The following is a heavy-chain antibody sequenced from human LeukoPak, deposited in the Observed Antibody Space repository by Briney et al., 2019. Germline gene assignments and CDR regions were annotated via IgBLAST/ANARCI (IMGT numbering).Heavy chain of an antibody. Sequence: ASVTVSCKASGYTFTSYDINWVRQATGQGLEWMGWMNPNSGNTGYAQKFQGRVTMTRNTSISTAYMELSRLRSEDTAVYYCARELVGEAGFDPWGQGTLVTVSS. D-gene: IGHD3-10*01. V-gene: IGHV1-8*01. CDR1: GYTFTSYD. J-gene: IGHJ5*02. CDR2: MNPNSGNT. CDR3: ARELVGEAGFDP.